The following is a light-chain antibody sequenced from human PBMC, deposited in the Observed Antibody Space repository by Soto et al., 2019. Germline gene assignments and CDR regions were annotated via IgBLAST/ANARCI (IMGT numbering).Light chain of an antibody. V-gene: IGKV1-39*01. CDR1: QGISSY. CDR2: AAS. J-gene: IGKJ5*01. Sequence: DIQMAQSPSSVSASTGDRVTVTCRASQGISSYLAWYQKKPGKAPKLLIYAASSLQSGVPSRLSGSGYGTDFTITISSMKNEDFETYYCQQSYSNTITFGQGTRLEIK. CDR3: QQSYSNTIT.